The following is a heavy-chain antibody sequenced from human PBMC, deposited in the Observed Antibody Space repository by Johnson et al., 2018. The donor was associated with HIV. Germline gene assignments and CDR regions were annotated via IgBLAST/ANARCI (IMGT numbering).Heavy chain of an antibody. V-gene: IGHV3-30*14. D-gene: IGHD2-21*02. CDR2: ISYDGRDA. J-gene: IGHJ3*02. CDR3: ASTCGGDCSRGDVFDI. Sequence: QVQLVESGGGVVQPGTSLRLSCTASGFAFSSYALHWVRQAPGKGLEWVAVISYDGRDAYYADSVEGRFTSSRDNAKNSLYLQMNSLRAEDTAVYYCASTCGGDCSRGDVFDIWGQGTMVTVSS. CDR1: GFAFSSYA.